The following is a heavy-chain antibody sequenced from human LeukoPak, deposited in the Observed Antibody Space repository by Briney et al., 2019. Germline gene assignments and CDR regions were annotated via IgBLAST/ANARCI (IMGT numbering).Heavy chain of an antibody. CDR1: GFTFSIGW. D-gene: IGHD3-22*01. CDR2: ISSSSSYI. Sequence: GGSLRLSCAASGFTFSIGWMSWVRQAPGKGLEWVSSISSSSSYIYYADSVKGRFTISRDNAKNSLYLQMNSLRAEDTAVYYCAREGDYYDNSGYLVYYMDVWGKGTTVTVSS. J-gene: IGHJ6*03. CDR3: AREGDYYDNSGYLVYYMDV. V-gene: IGHV3-21*01.